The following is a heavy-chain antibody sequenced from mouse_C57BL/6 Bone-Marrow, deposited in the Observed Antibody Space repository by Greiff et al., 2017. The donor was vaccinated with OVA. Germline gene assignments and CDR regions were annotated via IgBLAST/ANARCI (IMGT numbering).Heavy chain of an antibody. CDR3: ALPEGGRYAMDD. CDR2: ISDGGSYT. V-gene: IGHV5-4*03. CDR1: GFTFSSYA. Sequence: EVKVVESGGGLVKPGGSLKLSCAASGFTFSSYAMSWVRQTPEKRLEWVATISDGGSYTYYPDNVKGRFTISRDNAKNNLYLQMSHLQSEDTAMEYGALPEGGRYAMDDWGQGTSVTVSA. J-gene: IGHJ4*01.